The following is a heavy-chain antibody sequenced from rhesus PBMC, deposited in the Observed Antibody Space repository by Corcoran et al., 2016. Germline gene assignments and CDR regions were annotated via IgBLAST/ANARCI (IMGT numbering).Heavy chain of an antibody. CDR3: ARHGRGYCSGGVCYDFDY. D-gene: IGHD2-8*01. CDR1: GYSISSSY. V-gene: IGHV4S11*01. Sequence: QVQLQESGPGLVKPSETLSLTCAVSGYSISSSYWSWIRQAPGKGLEWIGAIYGSGSSTNYNPSLKSRVTISIDTSKNQFSLKLSSVTAADTAVYYCARHGRGYCSGGVCYDFDYWGQGVLVTVSS. J-gene: IGHJ4*01. CDR2: IYGSGSST.